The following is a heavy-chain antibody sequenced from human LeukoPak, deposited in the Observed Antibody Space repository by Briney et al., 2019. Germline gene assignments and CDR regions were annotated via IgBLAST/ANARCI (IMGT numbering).Heavy chain of an antibody. CDR2: INPNSGGT. Sequence: ASVKVSCKASGYTFTGYYMHWVRQAPGQGREWMGWINPNSGGTNYAQKFQGRVTMTRDTSISTAYMELSSLRSDDTAVYYCARVNYGFDYWGQGTLVTVSS. J-gene: IGHJ4*02. CDR3: ARVNYGFDY. CDR1: GYTFTGYY. V-gene: IGHV1-2*02. D-gene: IGHD1-7*01.